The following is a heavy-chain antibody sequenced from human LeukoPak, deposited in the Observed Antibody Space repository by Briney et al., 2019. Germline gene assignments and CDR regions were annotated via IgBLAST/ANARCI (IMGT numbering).Heavy chain of an antibody. CDR3: ARTHYDGGGYYKFDS. Sequence: GTSLRLSCAASGFTFSGYGMHWVRQAPGKGLEWVAIIWSGGTNKYYADSVKGRFTISRDNSKNTLYLQTDSLRAEDTALYYCARTHYDGGGYYKFDSWGQGALVTVSS. CDR2: IWSGGTNK. D-gene: IGHD3-22*01. V-gene: IGHV3-33*01. J-gene: IGHJ4*02. CDR1: GFTFSGYG.